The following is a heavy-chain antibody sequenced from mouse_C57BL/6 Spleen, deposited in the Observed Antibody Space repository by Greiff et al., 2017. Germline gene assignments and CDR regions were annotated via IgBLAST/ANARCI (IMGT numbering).Heavy chain of an antibody. CDR3: ARGYDYDGYFDY. CDR2: ISYDGSN. Sequence: EVKLQESGPGLVKPSQSLSLTCSVTGYSITSGYYWNWIRQFPGNKLEWMGYISYDGSNNYNPSLKNRISITRDTSKNQFFLKLNSVTTEDTATYYCARGYDYDGYFDYWGQGTTLTVSS. CDR1: GYSITSGYY. D-gene: IGHD2-4*01. J-gene: IGHJ2*01. V-gene: IGHV3-6*01.